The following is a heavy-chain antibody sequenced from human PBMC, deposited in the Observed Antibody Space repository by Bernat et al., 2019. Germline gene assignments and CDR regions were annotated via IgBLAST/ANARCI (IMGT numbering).Heavy chain of an antibody. Sequence: QLQLQESGPGLVKPSETLSLTCTVSGGSISSSSYYWGWIRQPPGKGLEWIGSIYYSGSTYYNPSLKSRVTISVDTSKNQFSLKLSSVTAADTAVYYCARHRGGSCYFDYWGQGTLVTASS. CDR2: IYYSGST. CDR1: GGSISSSSYY. J-gene: IGHJ4*02. V-gene: IGHV4-39*01. D-gene: IGHD2-15*01. CDR3: ARHRGGSCYFDY.